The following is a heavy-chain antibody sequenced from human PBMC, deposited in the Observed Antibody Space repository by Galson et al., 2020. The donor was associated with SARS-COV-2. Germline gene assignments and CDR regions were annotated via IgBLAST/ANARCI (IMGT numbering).Heavy chain of an antibody. D-gene: IGHD2-2*01. J-gene: IGHJ5*02. CDR2: IENDGNIK. CDR1: GFTFSNYA. CDR3: AKEGFSSSWFNWFDP. Sequence: GESLKISCAASGFTFSNYAIHWVRQAPGKGLEWLAFIENDGNIKYYADSVKGRFTVSRDNSKNTLYLQMNSLKPDDTAVYYCAKEGFSSSWFNWFDPWGQGTLVTVSS. V-gene: IGHV3-30*02.